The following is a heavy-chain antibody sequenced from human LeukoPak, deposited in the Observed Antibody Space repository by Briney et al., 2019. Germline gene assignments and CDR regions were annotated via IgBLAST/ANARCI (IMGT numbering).Heavy chain of an antibody. J-gene: IGHJ3*02. D-gene: IGHD7-27*01. CDR1: GGSFSGYY. V-gene: IGHV4-34*01. Sequence: SETLSLTCAVYGGSFSGYYWSWIRQPPGKGLEWIGEINHSGSTNYNPSLKSRVTISVDASKNQFSLKLSSVTAADTAVYYCARGRKGITGDRAFDIWGQGTMVTVSS. CDR2: INHSGST. CDR3: ARGRKGITGDRAFDI.